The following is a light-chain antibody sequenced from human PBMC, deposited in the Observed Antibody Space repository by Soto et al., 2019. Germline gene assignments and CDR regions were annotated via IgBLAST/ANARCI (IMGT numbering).Light chain of an antibody. CDR2: DAS. CDR3: QKCDYLPI. CDR1: HAITSY. Sequence: DIPMTQSPSSLSASVGDRVTITCQASHAITSYLNWYQHKPGKAPKLLIYDASILEAGVPSRFSGSESGTDFTFTISRLQPEDVATYYCQKCDYLPIFGPGTTVDFK. V-gene: IGKV1-33*01. J-gene: IGKJ3*01.